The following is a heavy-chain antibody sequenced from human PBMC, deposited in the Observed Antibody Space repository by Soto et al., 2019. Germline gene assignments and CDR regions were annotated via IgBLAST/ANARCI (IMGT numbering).Heavy chain of an antibody. CDR1: GYPFTRYG. CDR2: ISPFNGNT. J-gene: IGHJ6*02. V-gene: IGHV1-18*01. CDR3: ARDQSFDRSYYYGIDV. D-gene: IGHD3-10*01. Sequence: QVQLVQSGAEVKKPGASVKVSCKSSGYPFTRYGITWVRQAPGQGLEWMGWISPFNGNTNYGQTLQGRVTLTTDTSTSTVYMELRSLRSDDTAVYYCARDQSFDRSYYYGIDVWGQGTTVTVSS.